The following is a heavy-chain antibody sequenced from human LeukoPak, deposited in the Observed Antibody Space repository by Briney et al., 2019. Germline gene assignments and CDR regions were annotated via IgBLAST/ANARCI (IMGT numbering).Heavy chain of an antibody. V-gene: IGHV4-59*01. D-gene: IGHD6-19*01. CDR1: GGSISTYY. J-gene: IGHJ3*02. CDR3: ARHQGAVVANAFDI. Sequence: SETLSLTCTVSGGSISTYYWTWIRQPPGKGLEWIGYIYYTGNTNYNPSLKSRVTISVDTSKNQFSLKLGSVTAADTAVYYCARHQGAVVANAFDIWGQGTMVTVSS. CDR2: IYYTGNT.